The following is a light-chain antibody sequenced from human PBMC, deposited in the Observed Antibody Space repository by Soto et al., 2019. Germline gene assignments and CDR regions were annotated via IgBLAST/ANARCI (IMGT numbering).Light chain of an antibody. Sequence: ENMLTQSLATLSLTTEERATLSCRASQSVSSYLAWYQQKPGQAPRLLIYDASNRATGIPARFSGSGSGTDFTLTISSLEPEDFAVYYCQQRSNWPWTFGQVTMV. CDR3: QQRSNWPWT. V-gene: IGKV3-11*01. CDR2: DAS. CDR1: QSVSSY. J-gene: IGKJ1*01.